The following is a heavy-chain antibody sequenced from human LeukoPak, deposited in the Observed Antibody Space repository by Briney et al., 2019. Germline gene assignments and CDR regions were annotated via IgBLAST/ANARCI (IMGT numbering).Heavy chain of an antibody. V-gene: IGHV4-30-4*01. CDR2: IYYSGST. CDR1: GGSISSGDYY. J-gene: IGHJ4*02. D-gene: IGHD4/OR15-4a*01. CDR3: ARVNVLTYYFDY. Sequence: SETLSLTCTVSGGSISSGDYYWSWIRQPPGKGLEWIGYIYYSGSTYYNPSLKSRVTISVDTSKNQFSLKLSSVTAADTAVYYCARVNVLTYYFDYWXXGTXVXVSS.